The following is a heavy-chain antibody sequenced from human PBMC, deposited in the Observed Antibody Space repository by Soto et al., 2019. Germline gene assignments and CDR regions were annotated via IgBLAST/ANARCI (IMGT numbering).Heavy chain of an antibody. CDR2: IYHSGST. CDR3: ASGMVRGSIRDDAFDI. D-gene: IGHD3-10*01. V-gene: IGHV4-4*02. Sequence: PSETLSLTCAVSGGSISSSNWWSWVRQPPGKGLEWIGEIYHSGSTNYNPSLKSRVTISVDKSKNQFSLKLSSVTAADTAVYYCASGMVRGSIRDDAFDIWGQGTMVTVSS. CDR1: GGSISSSNW. J-gene: IGHJ3*02.